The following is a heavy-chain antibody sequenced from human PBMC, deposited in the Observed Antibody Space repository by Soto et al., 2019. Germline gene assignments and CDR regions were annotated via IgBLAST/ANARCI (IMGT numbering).Heavy chain of an antibody. V-gene: IGHV4-34*01. CDR1: GGSFSGYY. D-gene: IGHD1-26*01. Sequence: PSETLSLTCAVYGGSFSGYYWSWIRQPPGKGLEWIGEINHSGSTNYNPSLKSRVTISVDTSKNQFSLKLSSVTAADTAVYYCARGRIVGATTNSYHGMDVWGQGSTVTVSS. CDR3: ARGRIVGATTNSYHGMDV. J-gene: IGHJ6*02. CDR2: INHSGST.